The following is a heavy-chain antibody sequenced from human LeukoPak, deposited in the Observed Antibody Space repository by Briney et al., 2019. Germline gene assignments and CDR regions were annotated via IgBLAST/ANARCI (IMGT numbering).Heavy chain of an antibody. V-gene: IGHV1-24*01. CDR2: FDPEDGET. Sequence: ASVKVSCKVSGYTLTELSMHWVRQAPGKGLEWMGGFDPEDGETIYAQKFQGRVTMTEDTSTDTAYMELSSLRSEDTAVYYCAGGLPPPYYYDSSGYYPFDYWGQGTLVTVSS. CDR3: AGGLPPPYYYDSSGYYPFDY. CDR1: GYTLTELS. D-gene: IGHD3-22*01. J-gene: IGHJ4*02.